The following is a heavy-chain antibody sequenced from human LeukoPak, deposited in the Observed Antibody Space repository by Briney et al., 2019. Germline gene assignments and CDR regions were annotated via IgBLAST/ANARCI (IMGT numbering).Heavy chain of an antibody. CDR2: ISSSGGIT. CDR3: ARPLWPDS. CDR1: GFTFSSYE. J-gene: IGHJ4*02. V-gene: IGHV3-48*03. Sequence: GGSLRLSCAASGFTFSSYEMNWGRQAPGKGLEWVSYISSSGGITYHADSVKGRFTISRDNVKNALYLQMNSLRAEDSGVYYCARPLWPDSWGQGTLVTVSS. D-gene: IGHD2/OR15-2a*01.